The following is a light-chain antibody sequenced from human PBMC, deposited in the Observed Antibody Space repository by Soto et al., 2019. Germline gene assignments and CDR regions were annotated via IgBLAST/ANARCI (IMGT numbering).Light chain of an antibody. J-gene: IGKJ1*01. CDR1: QSISSY. CDR2: AAS. CDR3: QQSYSTPPLT. V-gene: IGKV1-39*01. Sequence: DIQMTQSPSSLSASVGDRVTITCRASQSISSYLNWYQQKQGKAPKLLIYAASSLQSGVPSRFSGSGSGTEFTLTISSLKPEDFATYYCQQSYSTPPLTFGQGTKVDIK.